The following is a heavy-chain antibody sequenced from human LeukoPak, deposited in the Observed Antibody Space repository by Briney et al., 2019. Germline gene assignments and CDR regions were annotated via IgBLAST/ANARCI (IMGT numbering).Heavy chain of an antibody. V-gene: IGHV1-2*06. J-gene: IGHJ4*02. D-gene: IGHD3-10*01. CDR2: INPNSGGS. CDR1: GYTFTGYY. Sequence: ASVKVSCKASGYTFTGYYMHWVRQAPGQGLEWMGRINPNSGGSNYAQKFQGRFTMTRDTSISTAYMELSSLRSDDTAVYYCARDRLRYYGWGSYYGYWGQGTLVTVSS. CDR3: ARDRLRYYGWGSYYGY.